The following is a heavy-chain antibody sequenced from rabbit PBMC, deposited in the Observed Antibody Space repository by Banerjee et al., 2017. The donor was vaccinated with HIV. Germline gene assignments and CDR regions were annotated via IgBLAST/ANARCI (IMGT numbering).Heavy chain of an antibody. CDR1: GFSFSSSYW. Sequence: QEQLEESGGDLVKPEGSLTLTCTASGFSFSSSYWICWVRQAPGKGLEWIACIYPNYGTRDYASWAKGRFTISRTSSTTVTLQMTSLTAADTATYFCARGYASSGWGWDLWGPGTLVTVS. J-gene: IGHJ4*01. CDR2: IYPNYGTR. V-gene: IGHV1S45*01. D-gene: IGHD4-1*01. CDR3: ARGYASSGWGWDL.